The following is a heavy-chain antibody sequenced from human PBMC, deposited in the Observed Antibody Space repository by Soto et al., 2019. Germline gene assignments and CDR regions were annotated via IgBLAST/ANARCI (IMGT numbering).Heavy chain of an antibody. CDR1: GFIVNNIF. Sequence: GGSLRLSCAASGFIVNNIFMTWVRQAPGKGLEWLSTISSDDNTYYADSVRGRFTISGDSSKNTLYPQMNSLRAEDTAVYHCARDILGGSYDFSHGGQGTLVTVSS. V-gene: IGHV3-66*01. D-gene: IGHD3-3*01. J-gene: IGHJ1*01. CDR3: ARDILGGSYDFSH. CDR2: ISSDDNT.